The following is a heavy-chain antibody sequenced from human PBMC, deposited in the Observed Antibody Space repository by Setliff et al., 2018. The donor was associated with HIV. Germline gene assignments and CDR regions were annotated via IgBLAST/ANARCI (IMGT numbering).Heavy chain of an antibody. CDR1: GYSISSGYY. CDR3: ARGVRDNSGWSSYYFDY. Sequence: TLSLTCAVSGYSISSGYYWGWIRQPPGKGLEWIGEVTHSGRTNYNPSLESRVTTSVDTSKKQFSLRLTSVTAADTAVYYCARGVRDNSGWSSYYFDYWGQGTLVTVSS. J-gene: IGHJ4*02. V-gene: IGHV4-38-2*01. CDR2: VTHSGRT. D-gene: IGHD6-19*01.